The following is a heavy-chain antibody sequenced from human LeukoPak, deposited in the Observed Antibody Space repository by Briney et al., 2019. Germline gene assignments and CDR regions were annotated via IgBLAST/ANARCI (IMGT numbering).Heavy chain of an antibody. CDR3: ARAARLGSGWYFGDTRFLGGGYLDY. V-gene: IGHV3-30*03. Sequence: TGGSLRLSCAASGFTFSSYSMNWVRQAPGKGLEWVAIISYDGSNKYSADSVKGRFTISRDNSNNTLYLQMHSLRAEDTAVYYCARAARLGSGWYFGDTRFLGGGYLDYWGQGTQVTVSS. J-gene: IGHJ4*02. D-gene: IGHD6-19*01. CDR1: GFTFSSYS. CDR2: ISYDGSNK.